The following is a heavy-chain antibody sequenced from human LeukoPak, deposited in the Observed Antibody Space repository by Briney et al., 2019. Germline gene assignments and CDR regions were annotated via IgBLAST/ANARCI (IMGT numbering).Heavy chain of an antibody. J-gene: IGHJ1*01. Sequence: SVTLSLTCTVSGGSISSSSYYWGWIRQPPGKGLEWIGSIYYSGSTYYNPSLKSRVTISVDTSKNQFSLKLSSVTAADTAVYYCAVGEFEYFQHWGQGTLVTVSA. CDR2: IYYSGST. CDR1: GGSISSSSYY. V-gene: IGHV4-39*01. CDR3: AVGEFEYFQH. D-gene: IGHD1-26*01.